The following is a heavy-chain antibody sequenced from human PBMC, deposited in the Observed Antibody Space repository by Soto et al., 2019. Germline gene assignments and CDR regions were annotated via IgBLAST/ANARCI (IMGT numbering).Heavy chain of an antibody. CDR3: ARVGGECTNCVCLSEWFDY. V-gene: IGHV4-30-2*01. D-gene: IGHD2-8*01. CDR1: GGSISSGGYS. Sequence: SETLSLTCAVSGGSISSGGYSWSWIRQPPGKGLEWIGYIYHSGSTYYNPSLKSRVTISVDRSKNQFSLKLSSVTAADTAVYYCARVGGECTNCVCLSEWFDYWGQGTLVTVSS. CDR2: IYHSGST. J-gene: IGHJ4*02.